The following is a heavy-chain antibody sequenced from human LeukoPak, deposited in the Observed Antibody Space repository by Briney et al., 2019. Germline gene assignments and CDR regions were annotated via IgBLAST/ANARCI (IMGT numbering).Heavy chain of an antibody. CDR3: ARDQSLIGYFDL. V-gene: IGHV1-2*02. J-gene: IGHJ2*01. Sequence: GASVKVSCKASGYTFTGYYMHWVRQAPGQGLEWMGWINPNSGGTNCAQKFQGRVTMTRDTSISTAYMELSRLRSDDTAVYYCARDQSLIGYFDLWGRGTLVTVSS. CDR1: GYTFTGYY. CDR2: INPNSGGT.